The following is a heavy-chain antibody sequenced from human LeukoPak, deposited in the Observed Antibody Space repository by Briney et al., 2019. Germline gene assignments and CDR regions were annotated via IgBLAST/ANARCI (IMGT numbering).Heavy chain of an antibody. Sequence: GGSLRLSCAASGFTFSSYWMHWVRQAPGKGLVWVSRINSDGSSTSYADSEKGRFTISRDNAKNTLYLQMNSLRAEDTAVYYCARGSPAARTFDYWGQGTLVTVSS. CDR3: ARGSPAARTFDY. V-gene: IGHV3-74*01. J-gene: IGHJ4*02. CDR2: INSDGSST. D-gene: IGHD2-2*01. CDR1: GFTFSSYW.